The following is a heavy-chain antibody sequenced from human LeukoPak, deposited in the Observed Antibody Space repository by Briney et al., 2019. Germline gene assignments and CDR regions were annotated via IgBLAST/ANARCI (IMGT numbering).Heavy chain of an antibody. V-gene: IGHV4-4*07. Sequence: SETLSLTCTVSGGSISSYYWSWIRQPAGKGLEWIGRIYTSGSTNYNPSLKSRVTMSVDTSKNQFSLKLSSVTAADTAVYYCAREGRYCSTTSCLYYFDYWGQGTLVTVSS. CDR2: IYTSGST. J-gene: IGHJ4*02. D-gene: IGHD2-2*01. CDR3: AREGRYCSTTSCLYYFDY. CDR1: GGSISSYY.